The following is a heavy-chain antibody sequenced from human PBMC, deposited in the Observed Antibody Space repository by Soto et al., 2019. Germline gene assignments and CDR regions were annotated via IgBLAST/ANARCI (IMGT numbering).Heavy chain of an antibody. J-gene: IGHJ4*02. CDR2: IIPIFGTA. D-gene: IGHD3-3*01. CDR3: ASVPGDFWSGYYLN. CDR1: GGTFSSYA. Sequence: ASVKVSCKASGGTFSSYAISWVRQAPGQGLEWMGGIIPIFGTANYAQKFQGRVTITADKSTSTAYMELSSLRSEDTAVYYCASVPGDFWSGYYLNWGQGTLVTVSS. V-gene: IGHV1-69*06.